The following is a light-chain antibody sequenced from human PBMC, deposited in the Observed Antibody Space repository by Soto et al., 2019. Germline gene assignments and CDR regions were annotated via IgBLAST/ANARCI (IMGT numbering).Light chain of an antibody. CDR3: QQYVTSPPGYT. Sequence: EIGLAQSPGPLSLSPGERATLSCRTSQTISNTYLAWYQHKPGQAPRLLIYGASNRATGIPDRFSGSGSGTDFSLTIGRVEPEDFAVYYCQQYVTSPPGYTFGQGTRLETK. J-gene: IGKJ2*01. CDR1: QTISNTY. CDR2: GAS. V-gene: IGKV3-20*01.